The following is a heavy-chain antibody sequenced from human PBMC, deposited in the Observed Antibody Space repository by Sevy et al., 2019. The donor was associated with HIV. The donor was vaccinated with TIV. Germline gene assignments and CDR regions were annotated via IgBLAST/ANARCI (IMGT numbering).Heavy chain of an antibody. V-gene: IGHV1-2*02. CDR2: IKPNAGGSGGT. CDR3: ARGSLFSPGYYSDY. Sequence: ASVKVSCKTSTYSFTAYYIHWVRQAPGQGLECMGWIKPNAGGSGGTNYAKNFQGRVTMTSDASINTAYMELTRLRSDDTAVYYCARGSLFSPGYYSDYWGQGTLVTVSS. D-gene: IGHD3-10*01. CDR1: TYSFTAYY. J-gene: IGHJ4*02.